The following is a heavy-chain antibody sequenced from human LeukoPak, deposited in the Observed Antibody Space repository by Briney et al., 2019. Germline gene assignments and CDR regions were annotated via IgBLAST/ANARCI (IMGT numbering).Heavy chain of an antibody. V-gene: IGHV3-33*01. CDR1: GFTFSGYG. D-gene: IGHD6-19*01. Sequence: GGSLRLSCAASGFTFSGYGIHWVRQAPGQGLEWVAFLSYDGSNKFYADSAKGRFTISRDNSENTLHLQMNSLKDEDTAVYYCARGLYKNGWYYFDYWGQGTLVTVSS. J-gene: IGHJ4*02. CDR2: LSYDGSNK. CDR3: ARGLYKNGWYYFDY.